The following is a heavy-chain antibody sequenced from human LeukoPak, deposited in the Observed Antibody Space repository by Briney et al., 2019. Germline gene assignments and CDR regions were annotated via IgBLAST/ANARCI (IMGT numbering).Heavy chain of an antibody. D-gene: IGHD2-15*01. CDR1: GYTFTSYG. CDR2: ISAYNGNT. V-gene: IGHV1-18*01. CDR3: ASGTRYCSGGSCPREYYYYYGMDV. J-gene: IGHJ6*02. Sequence: ASVKVSCKASGYTFTSYGISWVRQAPGQGLEWMGWISAYNGNTNYAQKLQGRVTMTTDTSTSTAYIELRSLRSDDTAVYYCASGTRYCSGGSCPREYYYYYGMDVWGQGTTVTVSS.